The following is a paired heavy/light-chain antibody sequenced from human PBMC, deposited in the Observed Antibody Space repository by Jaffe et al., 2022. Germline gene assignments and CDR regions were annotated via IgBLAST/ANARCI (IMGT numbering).Light chain of an antibody. V-gene: IGKV1-8*01. J-gene: IGKJ1*01. CDR1: QGISSY. CDR2: AAS. CDR3: QQYYSYPPT. Sequence: AIRMTQSPSSLSASTGDRVTITCRASQGISSYLAWYQQKPGKAPKLLIYAASTLQSGVPSRFSGSGSGTDFTLTISCLQSEDFATYYCQQYYSYPPTFGQGTKVEIK.
Heavy chain of an antibody. Sequence: EVQLVESGGGLVQPGGSLRLSCAASGFTFSSYEMNWVRQAPGKGLEWVSYISSSGSTIYYADSVKGRFTISRDNAKNSLYLQMNSLRAEDTAVYYCARAAFYDILTGYYRWNFDYWGQGTLVTVSS. J-gene: IGHJ4*02. V-gene: IGHV3-48*03. CDR1: GFTFSSYE. D-gene: IGHD3-9*01. CDR2: ISSSGSTI. CDR3: ARAAFYDILTGYYRWNFDY.